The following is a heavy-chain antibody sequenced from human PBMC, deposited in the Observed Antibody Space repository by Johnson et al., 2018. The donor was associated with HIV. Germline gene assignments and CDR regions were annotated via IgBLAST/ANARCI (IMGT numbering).Heavy chain of an antibody. J-gene: IGHJ3*02. CDR1: GFTFSDYY. V-gene: IGHV3-11*04. CDR2: ISSSGSTI. D-gene: IGHD4-17*01. CDR3: ARGMTTVTNHDAFDI. Sequence: QVQLVESGGGLVKPGGSLRLSCAASGFTFSDYYMTWIRQTPGKGLEWVSYISSSGSTIYYADSVKGRFTISRDNSKNTLFLQMSSLRTEDTAVYYCARGMTTVTNHDAFDIWGQGTMVTVSS.